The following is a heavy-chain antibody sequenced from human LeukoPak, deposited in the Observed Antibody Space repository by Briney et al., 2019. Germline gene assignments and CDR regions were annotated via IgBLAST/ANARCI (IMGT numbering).Heavy chain of an antibody. V-gene: IGHV4-59*01. D-gene: IGHD2-2*01. CDR2: IYYSGST. J-gene: IGHJ5*02. CDR1: GDSNSSYY. Sequence: SETLSLTCTVSGDSNSSYYWSWIRQPPGKGLEWIGYIYYSGSTNYNPSLKRRVTISVDTSKNQFSLKLSSVTAADTAVYYCATQYCSSTSCSYPFDPWGQGTLVTVSS. CDR3: ATQYCSSTSCSYPFDP.